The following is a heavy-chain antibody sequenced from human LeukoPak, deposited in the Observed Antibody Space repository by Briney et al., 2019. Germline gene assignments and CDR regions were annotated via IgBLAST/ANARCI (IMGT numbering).Heavy chain of an antibody. D-gene: IGHD6-25*01. V-gene: IGHV4-59*12. J-gene: IGHJ4*02. CDR3: ARIDPLGFFDQ. CDR1: GGFSSRYD. CDR2: IFYSGHS. Sequence: PSETLSLTCSVSGGFSSRYDWSWVRQPLGKGLEWLGHIFYSGHSNYNASLTSRIRMSVDTSKAQFSLELASVTAADTAVYYCARIDPLGFFDQWGPGILVTVSS.